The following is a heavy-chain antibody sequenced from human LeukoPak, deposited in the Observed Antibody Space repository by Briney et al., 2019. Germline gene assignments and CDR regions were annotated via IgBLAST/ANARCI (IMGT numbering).Heavy chain of an antibody. V-gene: IGHV4-59*08. CDR2: IYYSGST. CDR1: GGSISSYY. Sequence: SETLSLTCTVSGGSISSYYWSWIREPPGKGLEWIGYIYYSGSTNYNPSLKSRVTISVDTSKNQFSLKLSSVTAADTAVYYCARSSGGLDYWGQGTLVTVSS. CDR3: ARSSGGLDY. J-gene: IGHJ4*02. D-gene: IGHD3-3*01.